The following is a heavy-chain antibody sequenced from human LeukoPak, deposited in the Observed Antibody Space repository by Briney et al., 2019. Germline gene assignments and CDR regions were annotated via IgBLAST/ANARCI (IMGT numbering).Heavy chain of an antibody. D-gene: IGHD3-3*01. CDR1: GSTFSTYS. J-gene: IGHJ4*02. CDR2: ISGSGDST. Sequence: PGGSLRLSCAASGSTFSTYSMNWVRQAPGKGLEWVSAISGSGDSTSYADSVRVRFTISRDNSKNTLYLQMNSLRAEDSAVYYCAKDRSGMRGLRNFDYWGQGTLVTVSS. CDR3: AKDRSGMRGLRNFDY. V-gene: IGHV3-23*01.